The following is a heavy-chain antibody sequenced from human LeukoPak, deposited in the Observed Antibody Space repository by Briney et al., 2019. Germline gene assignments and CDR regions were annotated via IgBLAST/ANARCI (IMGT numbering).Heavy chain of an antibody. CDR2: ISSSGSTI. CDR3: ARVGRIAVAGREDWFDP. CDR1: GFTFSNYE. J-gene: IGHJ5*02. D-gene: IGHD6-19*01. Sequence: GGSLRLSCAASGFTFSNYEMNWVRQAPGKGLEWVSYISSSGSTIYYADSVKGRFTISRDNAKNSLYLQMNSLRAEDTAVYYCARVGRIAVAGREDWFDPWGQGTLVTVSS. V-gene: IGHV3-48*03.